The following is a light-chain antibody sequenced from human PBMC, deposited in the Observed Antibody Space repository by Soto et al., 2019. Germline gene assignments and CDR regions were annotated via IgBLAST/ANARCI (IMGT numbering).Light chain of an antibody. Sequence: DIQMTQSPSTLSGSVGDRVTITCQASQDISSYLNWYQQKPGKAPKLLIYAASSLQSGVPSRFSGSGSGTDFTLTISSLQPEDFATYYCQQSYSTPWTFGQGTKVDIK. J-gene: IGKJ1*01. CDR3: QQSYSTPWT. CDR2: AAS. CDR1: QDISSY. V-gene: IGKV1-39*01.